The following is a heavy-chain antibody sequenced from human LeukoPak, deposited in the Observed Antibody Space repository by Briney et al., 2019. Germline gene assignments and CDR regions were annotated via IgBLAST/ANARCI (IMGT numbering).Heavy chain of an antibody. D-gene: IGHD3-16*01. V-gene: IGHV3-30*18. CDR1: GFTFSSYG. J-gene: IGHJ4*02. CDR3: AKDFITHGGDPLPYFDY. CDR2: ISYDGSNK. Sequence: GGSLRLSCAASGFTFSSYGMHWVRQAPGKGLEWVAVISYDGSNKYYADSVKGRFTISRDNSKNTLYLQMNSLRAEDTAVYYCAKDFITHGGDPLPYFDYWGQGTLVTVSS.